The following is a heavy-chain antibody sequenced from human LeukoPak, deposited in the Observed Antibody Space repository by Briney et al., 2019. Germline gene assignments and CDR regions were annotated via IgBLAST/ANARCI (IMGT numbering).Heavy chain of an antibody. V-gene: IGHV4-39*01. CDR3: ARLVGTTGTTRYYYYSMDV. CDR2: IYYSGST. CDR1: GGSISSSSYY. J-gene: IGHJ6*02. Sequence: SETLSLTCTVSGGSISSSSYYWGWIRQPPGKGLEWIGSIYYSGSTYYNPSLKSRVTISVDTSKNQFSLKLSSVTAADTAVYYCARLVGTTGTTRYYYYSMDVWGQGTTVTVSS. D-gene: IGHD1-1*01.